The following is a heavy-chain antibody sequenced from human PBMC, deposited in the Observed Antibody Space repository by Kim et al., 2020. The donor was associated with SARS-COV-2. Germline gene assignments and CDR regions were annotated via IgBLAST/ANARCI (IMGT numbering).Heavy chain of an antibody. CDR3: ARVEQNWFDP. V-gene: IGHV1-46*01. CDR2: ST. Sequence: STSYAQKFQGRVTMTRDTSTSTVYMDLSSLRSEDTAVYYCARVEQNWFDPWGQGTLVTVSS. J-gene: IGHJ5*02.